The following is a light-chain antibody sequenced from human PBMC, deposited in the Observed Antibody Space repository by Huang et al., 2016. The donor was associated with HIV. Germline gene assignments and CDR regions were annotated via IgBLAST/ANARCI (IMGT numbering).Light chain of an antibody. Sequence: IVMTQSPATLSVSPGGRATLPCRASQNIVSSLAWYQQKPGQTPRILVYGASTRAAGIPARFNGSGSETEFTLTISSLQSEDFAVYYCQQYYDWPPLTFGGGTEVEIK. CDR3: QQYYDWPPLT. CDR2: GAS. V-gene: IGKV3-15*01. J-gene: IGKJ4*01. CDR1: QNIVSS.